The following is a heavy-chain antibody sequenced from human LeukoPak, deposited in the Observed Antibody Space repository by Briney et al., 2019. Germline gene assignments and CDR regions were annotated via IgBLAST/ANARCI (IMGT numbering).Heavy chain of an antibody. J-gene: IGHJ6*03. CDR3: ARALYSSGWYDYYYYYYMDV. Sequence: ASVKVSCKASGYTFTSYGISWVRQAPGQGLEWMGWISAYNGNANYAQKLQGRVTMTTDTSTNTAYMELRSLRSDDTAVYYCARALYSSGWYDYYYYYYMDVWGKGTTVTVSS. CDR1: GYTFTSYG. CDR2: ISAYNGNA. V-gene: IGHV1-18*01. D-gene: IGHD6-19*01.